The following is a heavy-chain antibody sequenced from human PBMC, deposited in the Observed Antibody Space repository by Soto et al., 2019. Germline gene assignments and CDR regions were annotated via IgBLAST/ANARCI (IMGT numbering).Heavy chain of an antibody. J-gene: IGHJ5*02. CDR2: INLNSGDT. CDR3: ARDLGGYDLYGPDT. CDR1: GDTFTDSS. V-gene: IGHV1-2*02. D-gene: IGHD5-12*01. Sequence: ASVKVTCKTSGDTFTDSSLRWVRQAPGQGLEWMGWINLNSGDTNYAQKFQGRVTMTRDTSIITAYMELSRLKSDDTAVYYCARDLGGYDLYGPDTWGQGSLVTVSS.